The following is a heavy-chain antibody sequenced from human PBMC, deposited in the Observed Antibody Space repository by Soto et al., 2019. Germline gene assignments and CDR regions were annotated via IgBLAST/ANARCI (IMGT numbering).Heavy chain of an antibody. D-gene: IGHD1-1*01. CDR2: IIPIFGTA. Sequence: QVQLVQSGAEVKKPGSSVKVSCKASGGTFSSYAISWVRQAPGQGLEWMGGIIPIFGTANYAQKFQGRVTITADESTSTAYMELSILRSEDTAVYYCAREAGYNYPNGFDPWCQGTLVTVSS. V-gene: IGHV1-69*01. J-gene: IGHJ5*02. CDR1: GGTFSSYA. CDR3: AREAGYNYPNGFDP.